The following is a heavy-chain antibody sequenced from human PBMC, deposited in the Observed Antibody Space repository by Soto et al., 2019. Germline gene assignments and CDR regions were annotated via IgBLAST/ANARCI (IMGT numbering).Heavy chain of an antibody. J-gene: IGHJ6*01. CDR2: ISYDGSNK. V-gene: IGHV3-30*18. Sequence: PGGSLRLSCAASGFTFRSYVMHWVRQAPGQGLEWVAVISYDGSNKYYADSVKGRFTISRDNSKNTLYLQMNSLRAEDTAVYYCAKDIGRYGPPEYYYYGMEVWGQGTTVTVSS. D-gene: IGHD5-18*01. CDR3: AKDIGRYGPPEYYYYGMEV. CDR1: GFTFRSYV.